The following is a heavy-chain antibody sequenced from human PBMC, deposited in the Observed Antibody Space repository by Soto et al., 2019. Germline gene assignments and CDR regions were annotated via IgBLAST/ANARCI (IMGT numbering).Heavy chain of an antibody. D-gene: IGHD1-7*01. V-gene: IGHV4-34*01. J-gene: IGHJ4*02. CDR1: GGSFSTYY. CDR3: ARGLNWNYGAFAY. CDR2: INHRGST. Sequence: QVLLQQWGAGLLKPSETLSLTCAVYGGSFSTYYWSWIRQPPGKGLEWIGEINHRGSTNYNPSLKSRVTISVDTSKTQFSLKLSSVTAADRAVYYCARGLNWNYGAFAYGGQGTLVTVSS.